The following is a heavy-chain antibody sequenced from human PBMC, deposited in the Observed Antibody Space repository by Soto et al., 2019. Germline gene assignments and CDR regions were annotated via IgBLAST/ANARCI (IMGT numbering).Heavy chain of an antibody. J-gene: IGHJ5*02. CDR2: VDPSDSYT. CDR3: ARGKQRVLAKGWFDP. Sequence: PGESLKISCKGSGYSFDNFWIGWGRQMPGKGLEWMGTVDPSDSYTNYSPSVQGHVTISAGKYISTAYLPMNSLRADDTAVYYCARGKQRVLAKGWFDPWGREPWSPSPQ. CDR1: GYSFDNFW. D-gene: IGHD6-25*01. V-gene: IGHV5-10-1*01.